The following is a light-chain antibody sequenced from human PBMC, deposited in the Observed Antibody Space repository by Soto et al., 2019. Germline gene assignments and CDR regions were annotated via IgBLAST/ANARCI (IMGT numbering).Light chain of an antibody. J-gene: IGKJ1*01. Sequence: DIQMTQSPSSLSASVGDRFTITCRASQTISTSLSWYQQKPGKAPKLLIFAASSLQSGVPSRFSGNGSGTDFTLTISSLQPEDVATYYCQKYNSAPWTFGQGTKVDIK. CDR3: QKYNSAPWT. CDR2: AAS. V-gene: IGKV1-39*01. CDR1: QTISTS.